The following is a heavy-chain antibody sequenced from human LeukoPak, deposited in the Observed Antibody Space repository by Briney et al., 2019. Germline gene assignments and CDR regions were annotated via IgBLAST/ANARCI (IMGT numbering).Heavy chain of an antibody. CDR2: IITIFGTA. Sequence: GSSVKVSCKASGGTFSSYAISWVRQAPGQGLEWMGGIITIFGTANYAQKFQGRVTITTDESTSTAYMELSSLRSEDTAVYYCARSEYSSGWDGFYYYMDVWGKGTTVTVSS. CDR3: ARSEYSSGWDGFYYYMDV. V-gene: IGHV1-69*05. J-gene: IGHJ6*03. D-gene: IGHD6-19*01. CDR1: GGTFSSYA.